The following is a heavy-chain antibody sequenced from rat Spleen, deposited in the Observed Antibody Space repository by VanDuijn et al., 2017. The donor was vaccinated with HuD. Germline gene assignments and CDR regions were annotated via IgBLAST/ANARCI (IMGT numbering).Heavy chain of an antibody. J-gene: IGHJ2*01. V-gene: IGHV4-2*01. CDR2: INQDSSTK. D-gene: IGHD4-3*01. CDR3: AREDLGVDH. Sequence: EVKLVESGGGLVQPGRSLKLSCAASGFNFHDYWMGWVRQAPGTALEWMGAINQDSSTKKYAPSLKDKFTISRDNAQNTLYLSMSKVGSEDTAIYYCAREDLGVDHWGQGVMVTVSS. CDR1: GFNFHDYW.